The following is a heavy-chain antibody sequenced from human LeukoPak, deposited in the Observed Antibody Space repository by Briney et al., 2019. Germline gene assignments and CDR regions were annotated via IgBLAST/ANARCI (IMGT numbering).Heavy chain of an antibody. CDR2: INHSGST. Sequence: SVTLSLTCAVYGGSFSGYYWSWIRQPPGKGLEWIGEINHSGSTNYNPSLKSRVTISVDTSKNQFSLKLSSVTAADTAVYYCARGGWYSGSSWGQGTLVTVSS. D-gene: IGHD1-26*01. CDR1: GGSFSGYY. V-gene: IGHV4-34*01. CDR3: ARGGWYSGSS. J-gene: IGHJ4*02.